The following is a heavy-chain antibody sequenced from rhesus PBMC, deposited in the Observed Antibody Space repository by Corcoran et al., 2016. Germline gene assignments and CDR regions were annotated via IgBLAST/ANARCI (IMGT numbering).Heavy chain of an antibody. Sequence: EVRLVESGGGLVQPGGSLRLSCAASGFTFSDYYLSWVRQAPGKGPGWVGFIRKKAKWRTAEYAASVKGRFTISRDDSKSSASLQMNSLKTEDTAVYYCARNYYYDSARTDYWGQGVLVTVSS. CDR2: IRKKAKWRTA. J-gene: IGHJ4*01. CDR3: ARNYYYDSARTDY. V-gene: IGHV3-116*02. D-gene: IGHD3-28*01. CDR1: GFTFSDYY.